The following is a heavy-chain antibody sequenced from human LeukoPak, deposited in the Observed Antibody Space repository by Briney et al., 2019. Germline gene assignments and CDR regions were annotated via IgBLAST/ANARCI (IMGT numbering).Heavy chain of an antibody. V-gene: IGHV7-4-1*02. D-gene: IGHD3-10*01. CDR1: GYTFTSYA. Sequence: ASVKVSCKASGYTFTSYAMSWVRQAPGQGLEWMGWINTNTGNPTYAQGFTGRFVFSLDTSVSTAYLQISSLKAEDTAVYYCARGRDAGYYGSGSPNWFDPWGQGTLVTVSS. CDR3: ARGRDAGYYGSGSPNWFDP. CDR2: INTNTGNP. J-gene: IGHJ5*02.